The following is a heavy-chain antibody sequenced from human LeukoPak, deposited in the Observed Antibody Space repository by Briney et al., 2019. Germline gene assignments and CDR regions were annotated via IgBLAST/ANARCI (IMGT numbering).Heavy chain of an antibody. D-gene: IGHD3-3*01. Sequence: PSEALSLTCTVSGGSISSSSYYWGWIRQPPGKGLEWIGSIYYSGSTYYNPSLKSRVTISVDTSKNQFSLKLSSVTAADTAVYYCARSRIPDFWSGQTVDYRGQGTLVTVSS. V-gene: IGHV4-39*01. CDR1: GGSISSSSYY. CDR2: IYYSGST. CDR3: ARSRIPDFWSGQTVDY. J-gene: IGHJ4*02.